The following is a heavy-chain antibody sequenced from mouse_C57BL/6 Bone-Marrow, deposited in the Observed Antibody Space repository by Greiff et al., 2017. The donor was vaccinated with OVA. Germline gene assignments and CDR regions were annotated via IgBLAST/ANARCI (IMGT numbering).Heavy chain of an antibody. CDR1: GFSLTRYG. CDR2: IWSGGST. J-gene: IGHJ4*01. V-gene: IGHV2-4*01. Sequence: QVQLKESGPGLVQPSQSLSITCTVSGFSLTRYGVHWVRQPPGKGLEWLGVIWSGGSTDYNAAFISRLSISKDNSKSQVFFKMNSLQADDTAIYYCAKKGGSTMVTTTSMDYWGQGTSVTVSS. D-gene: IGHD2-2*01. CDR3: AKKGGSTMVTTTSMDY.